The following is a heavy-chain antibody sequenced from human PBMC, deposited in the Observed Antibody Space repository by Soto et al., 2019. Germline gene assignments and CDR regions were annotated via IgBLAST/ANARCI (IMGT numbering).Heavy chain of an antibody. V-gene: IGHV4-59*02. J-gene: IGHJ4*02. D-gene: IGHD2-8*02. Sequence: SETLSLTCTVSGGSVSNYYWGWIRQPPGKGLEWIGYIYYIGSTNYNPSLKSRATISVDTSKNQFSLKLSSVTAADTAVYFCARDTGLGHDYWGQGTLVTVSS. CDR1: GGSVSNYY. CDR2: IYYIGST. CDR3: ARDTGLGHDY.